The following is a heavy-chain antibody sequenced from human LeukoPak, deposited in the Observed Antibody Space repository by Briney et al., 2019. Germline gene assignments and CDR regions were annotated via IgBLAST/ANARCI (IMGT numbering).Heavy chain of an antibody. CDR1: GYTFTNYG. CDR3: ARVPPSAHQLLSSDY. V-gene: IGHV1-18*04. CDR2: ISANNGET. Sequence: ASVMVTCKASGYTFTNYGISWVRQAPGQGLEWMAWISANNGETRYAQNLQDRVTMTTDTSTSTACMELRSLRSDDTAVYYCARVPPSAHQLLSSDYWGQGTQVTVSS. D-gene: IGHD2-2*01. J-gene: IGHJ4*02.